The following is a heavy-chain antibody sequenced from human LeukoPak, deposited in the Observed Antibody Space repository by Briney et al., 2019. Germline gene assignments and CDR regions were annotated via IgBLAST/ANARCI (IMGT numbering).Heavy chain of an antibody. V-gene: IGHV3-23*01. CDR1: GFTFSSYA. Sequence: GGSLRLSCAASGFTFSSYAMSWVRQAPGKGLEWVSAISGSGGSTYYADSVKGRFTISRDNSKTTLYLQMNSLRAEDTAVYYCAKRGESAMVPPYYYYYGMDVWGQGTTVTVSS. D-gene: IGHD5-18*01. CDR2: ISGSGGST. J-gene: IGHJ6*02. CDR3: AKRGESAMVPPYYYYYGMDV.